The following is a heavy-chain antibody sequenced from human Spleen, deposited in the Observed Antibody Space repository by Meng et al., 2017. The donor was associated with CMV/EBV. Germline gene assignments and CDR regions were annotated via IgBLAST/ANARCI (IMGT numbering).Heavy chain of an antibody. CDR3: ARGKTATYYYGSGTQGYFDY. CDR1: SYS. Sequence: SYSMNWVRKAPGKGLEWVSSISSSSSYIYYADSVKGRFTISRDNAKNSLYLQMNSLRAEDTAVYYCARGKTATYYYGSGTQGYFDYWGQGTLVTVSS. CDR2: ISSSSSYI. J-gene: IGHJ4*02. V-gene: IGHV3-21*01. D-gene: IGHD3-10*01.